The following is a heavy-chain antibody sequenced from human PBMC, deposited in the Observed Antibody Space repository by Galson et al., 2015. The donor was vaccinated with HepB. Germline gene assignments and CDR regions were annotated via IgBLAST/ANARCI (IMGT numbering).Heavy chain of an antibody. CDR1: GSTLTELS. D-gene: IGHD2-2*01. CDR2: FDPEDGET. CDR3: ARELGDCSRTSCHYGMDV. V-gene: IGHV1-24*01. J-gene: IGHJ6*02. Sequence: SVTVSCKVSGSTLTELSMHWVRQAPGKGLEWMGGFDPEDGETIYAQKFQGRVTMTEDTSTDTAYMELSSLRSEDTAVYYCARELGDCSRTSCHYGMDVWGQGTTVTVSS.